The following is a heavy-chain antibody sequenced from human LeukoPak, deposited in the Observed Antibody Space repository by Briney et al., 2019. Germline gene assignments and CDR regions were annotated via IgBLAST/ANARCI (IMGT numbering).Heavy chain of an antibody. J-gene: IGHJ4*02. Sequence: GSSVKVSCTASGGTFSSYAISWVRQAPGQGLEWMGGIIPIFGTANYAQKFQGRVTITADESTSTAYMELSSLRSEDTAVYYCARGGSVVVAAPWIRHFDYWGQGTLVTVSS. V-gene: IGHV1-69*01. CDR3: ARGGSVVVAAPWIRHFDY. CDR2: IIPIFGTA. CDR1: GGTFSSYA. D-gene: IGHD2-15*01.